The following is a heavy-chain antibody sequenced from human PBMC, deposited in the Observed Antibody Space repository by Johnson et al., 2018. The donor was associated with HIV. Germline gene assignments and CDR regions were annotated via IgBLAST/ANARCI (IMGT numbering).Heavy chain of an antibody. CDR2: ISHDGSNR. CDR1: GFTFSNYA. J-gene: IGHJ3*02. CDR3: AKGQGETYDNCWSGYLGDAFDI. V-gene: IGHV3-30*18. Sequence: QVQLVESGGSLVLPGGSLRLSCAASGFTFSNYAMSWVRHAPGKGLEWMAVISHDGSNRYYADSVKGRFTISRDNSKNTLYLQMNSLRAEDTAVYYCAKGQGETYDNCWSGYLGDAFDIWGQGTMVTVSS. D-gene: IGHD3-3*01.